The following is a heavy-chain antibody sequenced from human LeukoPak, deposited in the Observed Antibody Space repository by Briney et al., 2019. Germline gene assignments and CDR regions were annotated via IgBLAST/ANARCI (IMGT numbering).Heavy chain of an antibody. CDR2: ISYDGSNK. CDR1: GFTFSSYA. CDR3: AKDGYCSSTSCYYFDY. Sequence: TGGSLRLSCAASGFTFSSYAMHWVRQAPGKGLEWVAVISYDGSNKYYADSVKGRFTISRDNSKNTLYLQMNSLRAEDTAVYYCAKDGYCSSTSCYYFDYWGQGTLVTVSS. D-gene: IGHD2-2*01. J-gene: IGHJ4*02. V-gene: IGHV3-30-3*01.